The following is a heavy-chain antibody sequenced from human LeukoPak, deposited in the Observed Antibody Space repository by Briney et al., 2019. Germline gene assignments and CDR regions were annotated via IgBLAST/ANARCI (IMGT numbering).Heavy chain of an antibody. V-gene: IGHV3-21*01. J-gene: IGHJ6*03. CDR1: GFTFSSYT. CDR2: ITIRGTYI. Sequence: GGSLRLSCAASGFTFSSYTLNWVRQAPGKGLEWVSSITIRGTYIYYADSVKGRFTTSRDDTKNSLYLQMNSLRAEDTAVYYCAKPASDYDFWSGFYPDYYYYYMDVWGKGTTVTVSS. D-gene: IGHD3-3*01. CDR3: AKPASDYDFWSGFYPDYYYYYMDV.